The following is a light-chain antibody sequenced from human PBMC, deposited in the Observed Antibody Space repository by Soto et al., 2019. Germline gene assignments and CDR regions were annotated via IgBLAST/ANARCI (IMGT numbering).Light chain of an antibody. CDR3: MQVLQTWT. CDR1: QSLLHSNGYNY. V-gene: IGKV2-28*01. Sequence: DIVMTQSPLSLPVTPGEPASISCRSSQSLLHSNGYNYLDWYLQKPGQSPQLLIYLGSNRASGVPDRFSGSGSGTEFTLKISRVEAEDVGVYYCMQVLQTWTFGQGTKVEIK. CDR2: LGS. J-gene: IGKJ1*01.